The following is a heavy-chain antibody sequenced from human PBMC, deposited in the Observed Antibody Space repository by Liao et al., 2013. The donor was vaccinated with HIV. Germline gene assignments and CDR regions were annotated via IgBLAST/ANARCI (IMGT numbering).Heavy chain of an antibody. V-gene: IGHV4-30-2*01. CDR3: ARGNQGAYYYYMDV. D-gene: IGHD1-14*01. J-gene: IGHJ6*03. Sequence: QLQLQESGSGLVKPSQTLSLTCAVSGGSISSGGFSWSWIRQPPGKGLEWIGYISHSGSYYYNPSLKSRITISVDRSKNQFSLKLNSVTAADTAVYYCARGNQGAYYYYMDVWGKGTTVTVSS. CDR1: GGSISSGGFS. CDR2: ISHSGSY.